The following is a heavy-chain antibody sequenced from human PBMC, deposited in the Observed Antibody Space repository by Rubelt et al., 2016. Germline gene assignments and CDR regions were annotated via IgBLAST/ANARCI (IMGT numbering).Heavy chain of an antibody. D-gene: IGHD6-13*01. CDR1: GYTFTSYG. Sequence: QVQLVQSGAEVKKPGASVKVSCKASGYTFTSYGISWVRQAPGQGLVWMGWISAYNGNTNYAQKLKGRVTMTTDTSTSTAYMELRSLRSDDTAVYYCASMYSSSWYRGWFDPWGQGTLVTVSS. CDR2: ISAYNGNT. V-gene: IGHV1-18*01. J-gene: IGHJ5*02. CDR3: ASMYSSSWYRGWFDP.